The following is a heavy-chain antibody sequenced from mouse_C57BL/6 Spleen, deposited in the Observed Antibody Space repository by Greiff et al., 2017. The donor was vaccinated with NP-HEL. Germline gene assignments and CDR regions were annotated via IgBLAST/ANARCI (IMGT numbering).Heavy chain of an antibody. J-gene: IGHJ4*01. CDR1: GFTFSSYG. Sequence: EVQLQESGGDLVKPGGSLKLSCAASGFTFSSYGMSWVRQTPDKRLEWVATISSGGSYTYYPASVKGRFTISRDNAKNTLYLQMSSLKSEDTAMYYCARHKPHYAMDYGGQGTSVTVSS. CDR2: ISSGGSYT. CDR3: ARHKPHYAMDY. V-gene: IGHV5-6*01.